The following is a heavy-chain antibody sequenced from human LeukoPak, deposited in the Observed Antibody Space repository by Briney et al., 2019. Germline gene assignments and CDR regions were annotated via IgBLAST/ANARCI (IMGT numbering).Heavy chain of an antibody. CDR2: INHSGST. J-gene: IGHJ4*02. CDR3: ARVGYYYDSNAIDY. V-gene: IGHV4-34*01. Sequence: SETLSLTCAVYGGSFSGYYWSWIRQPPGKGLEWIGEINHSGSTNYNPSLKSRVTISVDTSKNQFSLKLSSVTAADTAVYYCARVGYYYDSNAIDYWGQGTLVTVSS. CDR1: GGSFSGYY. D-gene: IGHD3-22*01.